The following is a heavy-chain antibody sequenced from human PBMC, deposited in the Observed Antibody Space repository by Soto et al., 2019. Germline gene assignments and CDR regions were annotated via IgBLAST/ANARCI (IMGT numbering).Heavy chain of an antibody. V-gene: IGHV4-34*01. CDR1: GGSFSGYY. D-gene: IGHD5-12*01. J-gene: IGHJ6*02. Sequence: QVQLQQWGAGLLKPSETLSLTCAVYGGSFSGYYWSWIRQPPGKGLEWIGEINHSGSTNYNPSLKSRVTLSXXTXKXXFSLKLSSVTAADTAVYYCARRVVATITYYYGMDVWGQGTTVTVSS. CDR3: ARRVVATITYYYGMDV. CDR2: INHSGST.